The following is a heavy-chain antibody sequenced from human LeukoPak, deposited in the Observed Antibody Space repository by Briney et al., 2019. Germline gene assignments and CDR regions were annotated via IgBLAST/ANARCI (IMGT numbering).Heavy chain of an antibody. CDR2: ISAYNGNT. CDR1: GYTFTSYG. V-gene: IGHV1-18*01. CDR3: ARDTGMVRGVIVFDY. J-gene: IGHJ4*02. D-gene: IGHD3-10*01. Sequence: ASVKVSCKASGYTFTSYGISWVRQAPGQGLEWMGWISAYNGNTNYAQKLQGRVTMTTDTSTSTAYMELRSLRSDDTAVYYCARDTGMVRGVIVFDYWGQGTLVTVSS.